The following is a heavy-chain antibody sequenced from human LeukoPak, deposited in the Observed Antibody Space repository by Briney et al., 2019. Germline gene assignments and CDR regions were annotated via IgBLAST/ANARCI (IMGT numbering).Heavy chain of an antibody. J-gene: IGHJ6*03. CDR3: VKDGSRHGRSYLDV. CDR1: GFNLSIYA. Sequence: GGSLRLPCKASGFNLSIYAMNWVRQAPGKGLEWVSVINAGGDRPYNADSVKGRFTISRDNSKTTVFLEMNSLRVDDTALYYCVKDGSRHGRSYLDVWGKGTTVTVSS. V-gene: IGHV3-23*01. D-gene: IGHD5-12*01. CDR2: INAGGDRP.